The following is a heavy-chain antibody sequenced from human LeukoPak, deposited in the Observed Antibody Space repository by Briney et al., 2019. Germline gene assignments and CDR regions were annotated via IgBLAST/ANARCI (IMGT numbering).Heavy chain of an antibody. CDR3: ARDQNPTK. CDR2: IYTSGST. Sequence: SETLSLTCTVSGGSISSGSYYWSWIRQPAGKGLEWIGRIYTSGSTNYNPSLESRVTMSLDTPNSQFSLKLTSVTAADTAVYYCARDQNPTKWGQGTLVTVSS. CDR1: GGSISSGSYY. J-gene: IGHJ4*02. D-gene: IGHD1-14*01. V-gene: IGHV4-61*02.